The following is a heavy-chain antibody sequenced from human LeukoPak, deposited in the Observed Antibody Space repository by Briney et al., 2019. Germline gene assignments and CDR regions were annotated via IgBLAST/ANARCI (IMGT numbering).Heavy chain of an antibody. CDR1: GYTFTRYY. V-gene: IGHV1-46*01. Sequence: ASVKVSCKASGYTFTRYYMHWVRQAPGQGLEWMGIINPSGGSTSYAQKFQGRVTMTRDASTSTVYMELSSLRSEDTAVYYCARNYDDYSKWAWFDPWGQGTLVTVSS. CDR3: ARNYDDYSKWAWFDP. D-gene: IGHD4-11*01. J-gene: IGHJ5*02. CDR2: INPSGGST.